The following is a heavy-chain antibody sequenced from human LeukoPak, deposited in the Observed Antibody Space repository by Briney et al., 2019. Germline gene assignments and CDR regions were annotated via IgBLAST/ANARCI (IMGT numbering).Heavy chain of an antibody. CDR1: GGTFSSYA. D-gene: IGHD5-12*01. V-gene: IGHV1-69*04. CDR2: IIPIFGIA. CDR3: ARELYSGYEYYFDY. J-gene: IGHJ4*02. Sequence: SVKVSCKASGGTFSSYAISWVRQAPGQGLEWMGRIIPIFGIANYAQKFQGRVTITADKSTSTAYMELSSLRSEDTAVYYCARELYSGYEYYFDYWGQETLVTVSS.